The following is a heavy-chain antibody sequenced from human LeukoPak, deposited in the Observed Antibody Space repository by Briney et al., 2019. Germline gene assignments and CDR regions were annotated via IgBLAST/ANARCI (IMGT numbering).Heavy chain of an antibody. CDR2: IYYSGSI. J-gene: IGHJ4*02. D-gene: IGHD6-13*01. CDR1: GVSISSYY. CDR3: ARATSYSSSWYYFDY. V-gene: IGHV4-59*01. Sequence: SETLSLTCTVSGVSISSYYWSWIRQPPGKGLEWIGYIYYSGSINYNPSLESRVTISVDTSKNQFSLRLSSVTAADTAVYYCARATSYSSSWYYFDYWVQGTLVTVSS.